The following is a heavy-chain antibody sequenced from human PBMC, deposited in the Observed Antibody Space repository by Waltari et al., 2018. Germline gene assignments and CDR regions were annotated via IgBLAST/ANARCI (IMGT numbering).Heavy chain of an antibody. J-gene: IGHJ4*02. Sequence: QVQLQQWGAGLLKPSETLSLTCAVYGGSFSGYSWRWIRQPPGKGLEWIGEINHSGSTNYNPSLKSRVTISVDTSKNQFSLKLSSVTAADTAVYYCARDPYYDFWSGYSIFDYWGQGTLVTVSS. CDR3: ARDPYYDFWSGYSIFDY. CDR2: INHSGST. V-gene: IGHV4-34*01. CDR1: GGSFSGYS. D-gene: IGHD3-3*01.